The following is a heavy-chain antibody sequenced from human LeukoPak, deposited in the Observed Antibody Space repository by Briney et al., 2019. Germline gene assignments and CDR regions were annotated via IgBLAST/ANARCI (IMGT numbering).Heavy chain of an antibody. CDR2: INHSGST. V-gene: IGHV4-34*01. J-gene: IGHJ4*02. Sequence: SETLSLTCAGYGGSFSGYYWSWIRQPPGKGLEGIGEINHSGSTNYNPSLKSRVTISVDTSKNQFSLKLSSVTAADTAVYYCARVPEYSSSYYFDYWGQGTLVTVSS. CDR3: ARVPEYSSSYYFDY. CDR1: GGSFSGYY. D-gene: IGHD6-6*01.